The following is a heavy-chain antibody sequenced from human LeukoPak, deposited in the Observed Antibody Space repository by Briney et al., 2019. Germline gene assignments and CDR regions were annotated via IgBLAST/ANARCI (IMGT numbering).Heavy chain of an antibody. D-gene: IGHD2-15*01. CDR3: AGGANTPLVVAPNAKQVWDA. V-gene: IGHV4-34*01. CDR1: GGSFSGYY. Sequence: SETLSLTCAVYGGSFSGYYWSWLRQPPGKGLEWIGEINHYERTDYNPSLKSRVTISLDTSKNQFPLKLTSVTAADTAVYYCAGGANTPLVVAPNAKQVWDAGAKGPTVTV. CDR2: INHYERT. J-gene: IGHJ6*03.